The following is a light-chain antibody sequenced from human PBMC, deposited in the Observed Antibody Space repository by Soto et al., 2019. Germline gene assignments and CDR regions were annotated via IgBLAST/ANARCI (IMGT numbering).Light chain of an antibody. V-gene: IGLV1-44*01. J-gene: IGLJ2*01. Sequence: QSVLTQPPSASGTPGQRVTTSCSGSSSNIGSKTVNWYQQLPGTAPKLLIYSNTQRPSGVPDRFSGSKSGTSASLAISGLQSEDEDDYYCAAWDDGLNGVVFGGGTKLTVL. CDR3: AAWDDGLNGVV. CDR2: SNT. CDR1: SSNIGSKT.